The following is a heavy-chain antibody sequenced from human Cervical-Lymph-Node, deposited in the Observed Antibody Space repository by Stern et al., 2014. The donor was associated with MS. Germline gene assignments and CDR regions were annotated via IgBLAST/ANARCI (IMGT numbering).Heavy chain of an antibody. CDR2: IWYDGSNK. V-gene: IGHV3-33*01. J-gene: IGHJ4*02. CDR1: GFTFSSYG. Sequence: QVQLVESGGGVVQPGRSLRLSCAAYGFTFSSYGMHWVRQAPGKGLEWVAVIWYDGSNKYYADSVKGRFTISRDNSKNTLYLQMNSLRAEDTAVYYCARGVSSWYEDYFDYWGQGTLVTVSS. D-gene: IGHD6-13*01. CDR3: ARGVSSWYEDYFDY.